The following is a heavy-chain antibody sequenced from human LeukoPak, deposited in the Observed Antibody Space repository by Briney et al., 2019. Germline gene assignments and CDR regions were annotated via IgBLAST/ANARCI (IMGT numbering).Heavy chain of an antibody. CDR3: ARDQGQTGVGYYYGMDV. CDR2: IYYSGST. CDR1: GGSISSYY. V-gene: IGHV4-59*01. D-gene: IGHD2-8*01. J-gene: IGHJ6*02. Sequence: SSETLSLTCTVSGGSISSYYWSWIRQPPGKRLEWIGYIYYSGSTNYNPSLKSRVTISVDTSKNQFSLKLSSVTAADTAVYYCARDQGQTGVGYYYGMDVWGQGTTVTVSS.